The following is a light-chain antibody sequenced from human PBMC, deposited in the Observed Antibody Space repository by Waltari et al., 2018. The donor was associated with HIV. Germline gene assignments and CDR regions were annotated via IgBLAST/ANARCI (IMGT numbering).Light chain of an antibody. CDR2: RAS. J-gene: IGKJ1*01. Sequence: DIQMTQSPSTLPACVGDRITITCRASQSLATWLAWYQQKPGKAPKLLIYRASSLETGVPSRFSGSGSGTEFTLTISSLQPEDFATYYCQQYNTSSPWTFGQGTKVDI. V-gene: IGKV1-5*03. CDR1: QSLATW. CDR3: QQYNTSSPWT.